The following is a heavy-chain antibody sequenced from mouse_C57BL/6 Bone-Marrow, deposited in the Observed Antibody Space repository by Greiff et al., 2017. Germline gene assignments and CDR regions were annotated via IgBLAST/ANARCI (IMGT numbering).Heavy chain of an antibody. CDR3: ARYGYYFDY. V-gene: IGHV1-82*01. CDR1: GYAFSSSW. CDR2: IYPGDGDT. Sequence: VQLQQSGPELVKPGASVKISCKASGYAFSSSWMNWVKQRPGTGLEWIGRIYPGDGDTNYNGKFKGKATLTADKSSSTAYMQLSSLTSEDSAVYFCARYGYYFDYWGQGTTLTVSS. J-gene: IGHJ2*01. D-gene: IGHD2-2*01.